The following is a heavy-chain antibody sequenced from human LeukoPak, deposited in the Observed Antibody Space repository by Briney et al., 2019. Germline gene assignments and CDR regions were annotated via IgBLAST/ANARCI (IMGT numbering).Heavy chain of an antibody. CDR1: GDSITSFY. Sequence: PSETLSLTCTVSGDSITSFYWSWIRQSPGKGLEWIGYFYYSRGTTHNPSLRSRATISADTSQNQFSLKLRSVTAAATAVYYCARAISAWSYFYYMDVWGKGTTVTVSS. CDR3: ARAISAWSYFYYMDV. V-gene: IGHV4-59*01. D-gene: IGHD6-19*01. CDR2: FYYSRGT. J-gene: IGHJ6*03.